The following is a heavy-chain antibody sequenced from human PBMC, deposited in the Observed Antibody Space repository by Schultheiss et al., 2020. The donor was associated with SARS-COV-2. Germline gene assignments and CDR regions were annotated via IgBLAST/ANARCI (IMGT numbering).Heavy chain of an antibody. J-gene: IGHJ6*03. V-gene: IGHV3-66*04. CDR3: ARLPKTSNPLYYYYYMDV. Sequence: GGSLRLSCAVSAVTVSSNHMSWVRQAPGKGLEWVSVIYSGGSTYYADSVKGRFTISRDNSKNTLYLQMNSLRAEDTAVYYCARLPKTSNPLYYYYYMDVWGKGTTVTVSS. CDR1: AVTVSSNH. CDR2: IYSGGST.